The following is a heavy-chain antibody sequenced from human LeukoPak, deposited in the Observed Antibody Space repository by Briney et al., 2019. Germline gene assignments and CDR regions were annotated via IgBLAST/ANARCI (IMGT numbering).Heavy chain of an antibody. CDR2: IYYSGST. J-gene: IGHJ4*02. V-gene: IGHV4-39*01. D-gene: IGHD2-2*02. CDR1: GGSISSSSYY. CDR3: ARLFPPLSGTAAILEDY. Sequence: PSETLSLTCTVSGGSISSSSYYWGWIRQPPGKGLEWIGSIYYSGSTYYNPSLKSRVTISVDTSKNQFSLKLSSVTAADTAVYYCARLFPPLSGTAAILEDYWGQGTLVTVSS.